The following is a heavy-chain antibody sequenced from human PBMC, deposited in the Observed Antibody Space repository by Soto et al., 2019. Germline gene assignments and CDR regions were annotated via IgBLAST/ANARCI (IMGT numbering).Heavy chain of an antibody. CDR1: VFTFSDYY. CDR3: ARAYSYHFDY. V-gene: IGHV3-11*05. Sequence: PGGSLRLSCAASVFTFSDYYMSWIRQAPGKGLEWVSYITSSSGYTNYADSVKGRFTISRDNAKNSLYLQMNSLRAEDTAVYYCARAYSYHFDYWGQGTLVTVS. J-gene: IGHJ4*02. CDR2: ITSSSGYT. D-gene: IGHD5-18*01.